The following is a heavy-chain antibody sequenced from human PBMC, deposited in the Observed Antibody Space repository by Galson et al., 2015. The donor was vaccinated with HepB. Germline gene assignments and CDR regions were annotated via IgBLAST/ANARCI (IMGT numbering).Heavy chain of an antibody. Sequence: SLRLSCAASGFTFSSYSMNWVRQAPGKGLEWVSSISSSSSYIYYADSVKGRFTISRDNAKNSLYLQMNSLRAEDTAVYYCARDFVMWGVLGDRGWYAGYWGQGALVAVSS. V-gene: IGHV3-21*01. CDR2: ISSSSSYI. D-gene: IGHD6-19*01. J-gene: IGHJ4*02. CDR3: ARDFVMWGVLGDRGWYAGY. CDR1: GFTFSSYS.